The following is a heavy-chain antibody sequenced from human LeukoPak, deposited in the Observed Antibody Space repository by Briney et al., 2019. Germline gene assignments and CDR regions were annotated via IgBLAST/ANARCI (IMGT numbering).Heavy chain of an antibody. J-gene: IGHJ4*02. D-gene: IGHD6-19*01. CDR1: GFTFSSYD. V-gene: IGHV3-13*01. CDR3: ARGRAPGIAVYFDY. CDR2: IGTAGDT. Sequence: GGSLRLSCAASGFTFSSYDMHLVRQATGKGLEWVSAIGTAGDTYYPGSVKGRFTISRENAKNSLYLQMNSLRAGDTAVYYCARGRAPGIAVYFDYWGQGTLVTVSS.